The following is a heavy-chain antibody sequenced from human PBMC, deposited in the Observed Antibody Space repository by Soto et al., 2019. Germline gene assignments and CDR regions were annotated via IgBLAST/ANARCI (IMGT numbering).Heavy chain of an antibody. J-gene: IGHJ4*02. CDR1: GFTVSRYA. V-gene: IGHV3-23*01. CDR2: ISGSGGST. CDR3: AKDVKTSKAGKFDY. D-gene: IGHD1-7*01. Sequence: PGGSLRLSCAASGFTVSRYAMSLVRQAPGKGLEWVSAISGSGGSTYYADSVKGRFTISRDNSKNTLYLQMNSLRAEDTAVYYCAKDVKTSKAGKFDYWGQGTLVTVSS.